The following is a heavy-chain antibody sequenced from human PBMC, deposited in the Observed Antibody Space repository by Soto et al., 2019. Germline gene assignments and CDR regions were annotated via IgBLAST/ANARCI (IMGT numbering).Heavy chain of an antibody. Sequence: QVQLVQSGAEVKKPGSSVKVSCKASGGTFSSYAISWVRQAPGQGLEWMGGIITIFGTANYAQKFQGRVTITADEATSTAYMELSSLRSEDTAVYYGARAYYYDSSVWCWGAFDIWGQGTMVTVSS. V-gene: IGHV1-69*01. CDR1: GGTFSSYA. J-gene: IGHJ3*02. CDR3: ARAYYYDSSVWCWGAFDI. D-gene: IGHD3-22*01. CDR2: IITIFGTA.